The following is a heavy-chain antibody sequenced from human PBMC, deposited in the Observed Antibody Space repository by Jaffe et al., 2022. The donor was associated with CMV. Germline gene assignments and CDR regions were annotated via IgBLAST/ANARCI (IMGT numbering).Heavy chain of an antibody. Sequence: EVQLVESGGGLIQPGGSLRLSCAASGFTVSSNYMSWVRQAPGKGLEWVSVIYSGGSTYYADSVKGRFTISRDNSKNTLYLQMNSLRAEDTAVYYCARVSIVGATTWDSAFDIWGQGTMVTVSS. CDR3: ARVSIVGATTWDSAFDI. J-gene: IGHJ3*02. D-gene: IGHD1-26*01. V-gene: IGHV3-53*01. CDR2: IYSGGST. CDR1: GFTVSSNY.